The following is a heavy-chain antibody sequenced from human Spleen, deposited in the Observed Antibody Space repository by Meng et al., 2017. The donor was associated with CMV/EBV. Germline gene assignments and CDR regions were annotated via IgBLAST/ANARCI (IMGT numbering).Heavy chain of an antibody. V-gene: IGHV2-5*01. CDR2: IYWNDDK. Sequence: FSLSTSGVGVGWIRQPPGQALEWLALIYWNDDKHYSPSLKSRLTITKDTSKNQVVLTMTNMDPVDTGTYYCAHSGQEWLLLGWFDPWGQGTLVTVSS. CDR1: FSLSTSGVG. J-gene: IGHJ5*02. CDR3: AHSGQEWLLLGWFDP. D-gene: IGHD3-3*01.